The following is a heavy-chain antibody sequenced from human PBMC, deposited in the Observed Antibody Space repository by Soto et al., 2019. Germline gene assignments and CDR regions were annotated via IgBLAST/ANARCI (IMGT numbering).Heavy chain of an antibody. CDR1: GSTFSTYA. J-gene: IGHJ4*02. CDR3: AKVPPWFGELLPFDY. V-gene: IGHV3-23*01. CDR2: ISGSGGST. Sequence: EVQLLESGGGLVQPGGSRGPSWAASGSTFSTYAIGWARQAPGKGLGWVSAISGSGGSTYYADSVKGRFTISRDNSKNTLYLQMNSLRAEDTAVYYCAKVPPWFGELLPFDYWGQGTLVTVSS. D-gene: IGHD3-10*01.